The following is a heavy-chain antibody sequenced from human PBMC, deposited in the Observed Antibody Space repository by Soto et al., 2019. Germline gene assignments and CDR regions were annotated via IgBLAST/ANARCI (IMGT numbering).Heavy chain of an antibody. CDR3: ARECAGMVTVPYYYYGMDV. J-gene: IGHJ6*02. D-gene: IGHD5-18*01. CDR1: GFHFSSYV. CDR2: IWYDGSNK. Sequence: GGSLILSCAASGFHFSSYVMHWVRQDPGKGLEWVAVIWYDGSNKYYADSVKGRFTISRDNSKNTLYLQMNSLRAEDTAVYYCARECAGMVTVPYYYYGMDVWGQGTTVTVSS. V-gene: IGHV3-33*01.